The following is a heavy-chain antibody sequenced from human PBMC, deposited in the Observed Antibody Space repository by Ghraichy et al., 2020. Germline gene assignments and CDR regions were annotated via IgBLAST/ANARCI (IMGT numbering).Heavy chain of an antibody. J-gene: IGHJ5*02. D-gene: IGHD3-3*01. V-gene: IGHV4-38-2*02. CDR3: ARDALPPITIFGVVSGPNNWFDP. CDR1: GYSISSGYY. CDR2: IYHSGST. Sequence: SETLSLTCTVSGYSISSGYYWGWIRQPPGKGLEWIGSIYHSGSTYYNPSLKSRVTISVDTSKNQFSLKLSSVTAADTAVYYCARDALPPITIFGVVSGPNNWFDPWGQGTLVTVSS.